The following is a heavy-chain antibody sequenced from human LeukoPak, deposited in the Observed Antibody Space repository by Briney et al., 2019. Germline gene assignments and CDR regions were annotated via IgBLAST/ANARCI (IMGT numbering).Heavy chain of an antibody. Sequence: GSLRLSCAASGFTFSNAWMSWVRQAPGKGLEWVGRIKSKTDGGTTDYAAPVKGRFTISRDDSKNTLYLQMNSLKTEDTAVYYCTTEDDSSGYYYVGRLGYWGQGTLVTVSS. J-gene: IGHJ4*02. CDR3: TTEDDSSGYYYVGRLGY. V-gene: IGHV3-15*01. CDR1: GFTFSNAW. CDR2: IKSKTDGGTT. D-gene: IGHD3-22*01.